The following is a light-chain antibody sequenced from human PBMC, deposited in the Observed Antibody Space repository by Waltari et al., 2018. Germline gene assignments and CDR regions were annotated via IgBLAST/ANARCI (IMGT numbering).Light chain of an antibody. CDR2: DVY. CDR1: GSDVGGYDY. CDR3: SSYTSSGVV. J-gene: IGLJ2*01. Sequence: QSALTQPASVSGSPGQAIIISCTGTGSDVGGYDYVSCYQQYPAKAPRLIIYDVYNRRSGVSNGCSGSKSDNTASLTISGLQAEDESVYYCSSYTSSGVVFGGGTKLTVL. V-gene: IGLV2-14*01.